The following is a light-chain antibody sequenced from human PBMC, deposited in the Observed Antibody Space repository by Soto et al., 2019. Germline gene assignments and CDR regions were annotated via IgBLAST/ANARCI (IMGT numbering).Light chain of an antibody. CDR3: QSYDSSLSGSL. J-gene: IGLJ3*02. V-gene: IGLV1-40*01. Sequence: QSVLTQPPSVSGAPGQRVTIPCTGSSSNIGADYEVHWYQQLPGTAPKLLIYGNNNRPSGVSDRFSGSQSGTSASLAITGLQAEDEADYYCQSYDSSLSGSLFGGGTKLTVL. CDR1: SSNIGADYE. CDR2: GNN.